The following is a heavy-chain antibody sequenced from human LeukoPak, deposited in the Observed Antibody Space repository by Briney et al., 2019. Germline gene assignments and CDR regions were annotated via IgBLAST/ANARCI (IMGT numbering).Heavy chain of an antibody. CDR3: ARLQPQSRYNFVSASYAFDL. D-gene: IGHD3-3*01. CDR2: IYTGGSA. CDR1: GGSISSYY. V-gene: IGHV4-4*08. J-gene: IGHJ5*02. Sequence: SETPSLSCAVSGGSISSYYWSCIRQPPGKGLQWVCHIYTGGSAYYNPSLYRRVAVSVDTSKNTFSLRLNSVTAADTAMYFCARLQPQSRYNFVSASYAFDLWGQGTLVTVSS.